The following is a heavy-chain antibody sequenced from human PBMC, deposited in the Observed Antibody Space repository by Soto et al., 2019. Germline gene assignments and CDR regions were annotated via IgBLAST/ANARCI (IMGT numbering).Heavy chain of an antibody. CDR3: ARAPRGGIRGVFY. CDR1: GASVSSGGYY. V-gene: IGHV4-31*03. J-gene: IGHJ4*02. D-gene: IGHD3-10*01. Sequence: QIQLQESGPGAVTPSQTLTLTCTVSGASVSSGGYYWGWIRQHPGKGLEWIGYIHYSGTTYYNPALNVRVSISLDTSTYQFSLRLNYVTAADTAVYYCARAPRGGIRGVFYWGPLTLVPVS. CDR2: IHYSGTT.